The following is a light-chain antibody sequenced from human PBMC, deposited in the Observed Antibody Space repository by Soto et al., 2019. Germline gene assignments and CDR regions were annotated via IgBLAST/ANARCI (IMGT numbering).Light chain of an antibody. Sequence: EVVLTQSPATLSLSPGERATLSCRTSQTVSNKYLTWYQQKPGQPPRLLTYGASSRATGVPDRFSGSGSGTDFTLTISRLEPEDFGMYYCQHYGASRWTFGQGTKVDIK. J-gene: IGKJ1*01. CDR3: QHYGASRWT. V-gene: IGKV3-20*01. CDR2: GAS. CDR1: QTVSNKY.